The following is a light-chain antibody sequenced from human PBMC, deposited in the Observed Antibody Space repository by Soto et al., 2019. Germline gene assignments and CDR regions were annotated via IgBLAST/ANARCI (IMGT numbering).Light chain of an antibody. Sequence: AIRMTQSPSSFSASTGDRVTITCRASQGISSYLAWYQQKPGKAPKLLIYAASTLQSGVPSRFSGSGFWKDFNLHISCLQSEEFGTYYCQQYYSDPPPFGGGNKVEIK. V-gene: IGKV1-8*01. CDR2: AAS. CDR3: QQYYSDPPP. CDR1: QGISSY. J-gene: IGKJ4*01.